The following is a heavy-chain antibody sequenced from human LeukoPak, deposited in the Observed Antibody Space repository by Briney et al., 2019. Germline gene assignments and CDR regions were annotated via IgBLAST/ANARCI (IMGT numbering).Heavy chain of an antibody. CDR3: ASPRTQFDY. V-gene: IGHV3-23*01. J-gene: IGHJ4*02. D-gene: IGHD1-14*01. CDR1: GFTFSSYV. CDR2: ISGSGGST. Sequence: GGSLRLSCAASGFTFSSYVMGRVRQAPGKGLEWVSAISGSGGSTYYADSVKGRFTISRDNSKNTLYLQMNSLRAEDTAVYYCASPRTQFDYWGQGTLVTVSS.